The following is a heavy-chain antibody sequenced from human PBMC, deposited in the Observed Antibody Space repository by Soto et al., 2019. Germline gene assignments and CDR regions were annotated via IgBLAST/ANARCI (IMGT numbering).Heavy chain of an antibody. V-gene: IGHV1-69*02. D-gene: IGHD6-13*01. J-gene: IGHJ6*03. CDR3: ARGWSSFLRHPGYYYYYMDV. CDR2: IIPILGIA. CDR1: GGTFSSYT. Sequence: QVQLVQSGAEVKKPGSSVKVSCKASGGTFSSYTISWVRQAPGQGLEWMGRIIPILGIANYAQKFQGRVTITADKSTSTAYMELSSLRSEDTAVYYCARGWSSFLRHPGYYYYYMDVWGKGTTVTVSS.